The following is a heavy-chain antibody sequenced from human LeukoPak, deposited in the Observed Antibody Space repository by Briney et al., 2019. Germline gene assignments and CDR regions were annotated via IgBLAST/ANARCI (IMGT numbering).Heavy chain of an antibody. D-gene: IGHD2-2*01. CDR3: ARGIYCSSTSCLQRRPYYYYMDV. V-gene: IGHV3-11*01. J-gene: IGHJ6*03. CDR1: GFTFSDYY. CDR2: ISSSGSTI. Sequence: GGSLRLSCAASGFTFSDYYMSWIRQAPGKGLEWVSYISSSGSTIHYADSVKGRFTISRDNAKNSLYLQMNSLRAEDTAVYYCARGIYCSSTSCLQRRPYYYYMDVWGKGTTVTVSS.